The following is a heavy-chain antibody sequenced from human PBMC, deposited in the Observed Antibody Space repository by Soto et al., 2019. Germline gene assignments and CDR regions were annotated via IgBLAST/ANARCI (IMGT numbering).Heavy chain of an antibody. CDR1: GDSISSYY. J-gene: IGHJ4*02. CDR2: IYYSGST. V-gene: IGHV4-59*08. CDR3: ARRRIGDY. Sequence: QVQLQESGPGLVKPSETLSLTCTVSGDSISSYYWSWIRQPPGKGLEWIGYIYYSGSTNYNPSLKSRVTISVDTSKNQFALKLSSVTAADTAIYYCARRRIGDYWGQGTLVTVSS. D-gene: IGHD3-3*01.